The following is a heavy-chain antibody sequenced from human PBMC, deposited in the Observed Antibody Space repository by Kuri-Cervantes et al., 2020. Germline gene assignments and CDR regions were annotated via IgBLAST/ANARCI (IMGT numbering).Heavy chain of an antibody. CDR2: IYWDDDK. D-gene: IGHD6-6*01. CDR3: AHFAGLVPDY. CDR1: GFSLSTSGVG. J-gene: IGHJ4*02. Sequence: SGPTLVKPTQTLTLTCTFSGFSLSTSGVGVGWIRQPPGKALEWLALIYWDDDKRYSTSLKSRLTISKDTSKNQVVLTMTNMDPMDTATYYCAHFAGLVPDYWGQGTLVTVSS. V-gene: IGHV2-5*02.